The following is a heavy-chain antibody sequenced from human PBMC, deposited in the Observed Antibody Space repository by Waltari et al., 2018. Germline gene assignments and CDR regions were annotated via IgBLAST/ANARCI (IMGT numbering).Heavy chain of an antibody. V-gene: IGHV3-48*01. CDR3: ARDPHNYDYVWGSYRPSYYFDY. CDR1: GFTFSSYN. CDR2: ISSSSSTI. J-gene: IGHJ4*02. Sequence: EVQLVESGGGLVQPGGSLRLSCAASGFTFSSYNMNWVRQAPGKGLEWVSYISSSSSTIYYADSVKGRFTISRDNAKNSLYLQMNSLRAEDTAVYYCARDPHNYDYVWGSYRPSYYFDYWGQGTLVTVSS. D-gene: IGHD3-16*02.